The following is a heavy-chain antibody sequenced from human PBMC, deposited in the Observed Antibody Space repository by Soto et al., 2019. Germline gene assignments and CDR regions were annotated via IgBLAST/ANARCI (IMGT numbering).Heavy chain of an antibody. Sequence: QLQLQESGPGLVKPSETLSLTCTVSGGSISSSSYYWGWIRQPPGKGLEWIGRIYYSGSTYYNPSLKSRVTISLHTSKNQFSLKLSSVTAADTAVYYCASPKIAFYNWFDPGGQGTLVNVSS. CDR3: ASPKIAFYNWFDP. V-gene: IGHV4-39*01. D-gene: IGHD3-3*02. J-gene: IGHJ5*02. CDR2: IYYSGST. CDR1: GGSISSSSYY.